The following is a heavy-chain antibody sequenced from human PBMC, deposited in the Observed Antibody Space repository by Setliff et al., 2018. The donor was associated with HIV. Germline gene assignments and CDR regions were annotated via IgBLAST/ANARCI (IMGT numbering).Heavy chain of an antibody. CDR3: ARRTLQDSTITTSNWFDS. Sequence: SETLSLTCTVSGDSMNDYYWTWIRQPAGKALEWIGRININEDTYFKPSLRSRVSMSIDTSKNQFSLKLESMTAADTAVYFCARRTLQDSTITTSNWFDSWGQGTLVTVSS. J-gene: IGHJ5*01. V-gene: IGHV4-4*07. CDR2: ININEDT. D-gene: IGHD3-10*01. CDR1: GDSMNDYY.